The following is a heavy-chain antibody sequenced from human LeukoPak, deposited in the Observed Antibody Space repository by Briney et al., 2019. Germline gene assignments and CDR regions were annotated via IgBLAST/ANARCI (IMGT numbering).Heavy chain of an antibody. V-gene: IGHV1-2*04. CDR1: GYTFTGYY. CDR3: ARDLRSGWYDY. Sequence: GASVKVSCKASGYTFTGYYVHWVRQAPGQGLEWMGWINPNSGGTNYAQKLQGWVTMTRDTSISTAYMELSRLRSDDTAVYYCARDLRSGWYDYWGQGTLVTVSS. D-gene: IGHD6-19*01. CDR2: INPNSGGT. J-gene: IGHJ4*02.